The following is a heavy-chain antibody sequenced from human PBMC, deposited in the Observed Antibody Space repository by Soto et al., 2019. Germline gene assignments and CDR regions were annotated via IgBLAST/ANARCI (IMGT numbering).Heavy chain of an antibody. Sequence: SETLSLTCAVSGGSISSGGYSWSWIRQPPGKGLEWIGYIYHSGSSYYNPSLKSRVTISVDRSKNQFSLKLSSVTAADTAVYYCARSARGYYDSSGYSHWGQGTLVTVSS. CDR1: GGSISSGGYS. D-gene: IGHD3-22*01. CDR3: ARSARGYYDSSGYSH. J-gene: IGHJ4*02. CDR2: IYHSGSS. V-gene: IGHV4-30-2*01.